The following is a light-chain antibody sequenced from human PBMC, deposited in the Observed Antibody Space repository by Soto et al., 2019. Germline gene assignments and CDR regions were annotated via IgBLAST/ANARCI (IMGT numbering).Light chain of an antibody. Sequence: QSVLTQPPSVSAAPGQKVTISCSGSTSNIGNNYVSWYQQLPGTAPKLLIYDNNKRPSGIPDRFSGSKSGTSGTLGITGLQTGDEADYYCGTWDSSLSAWVFGGGTKVTVL. CDR3: GTWDSSLSAWV. CDR1: TSNIGNNY. J-gene: IGLJ3*02. V-gene: IGLV1-51*01. CDR2: DNN.